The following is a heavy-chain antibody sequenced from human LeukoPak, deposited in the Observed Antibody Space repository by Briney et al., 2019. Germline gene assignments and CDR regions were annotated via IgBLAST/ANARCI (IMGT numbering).Heavy chain of an antibody. CDR1: GYTFTSYG. CDR2: ISAYNGNT. Sequence: ASVKVSCTASGYTFTSYGISWVRQAPGQGLEWMGWISAYNGNTNYAQKLQGRVTMTTDTSTSTAYMELRSLRSDDTAVYYCARICSSTSCYAGALQYYYYYGMDVWGQGTTVTVSS. D-gene: IGHD2-2*01. CDR3: ARICSSTSCYAGALQYYYYYGMDV. J-gene: IGHJ6*02. V-gene: IGHV1-18*01.